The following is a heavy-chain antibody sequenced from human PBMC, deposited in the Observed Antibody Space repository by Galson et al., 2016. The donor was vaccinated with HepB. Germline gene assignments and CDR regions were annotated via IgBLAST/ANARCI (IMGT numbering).Heavy chain of an antibody. D-gene: IGHD3-10*01. CDR1: GGTISGYF. CDR2: INGRGDS. Sequence: ETLSLTCGVYGGTISGYFWTWIRQPPGKGLEWVGQINGRGDSSYSPSLKSRVTISVDTSKNHFSLNLRSVTAADTAVYYCARNFGKSQGYWGQGALVTVSS. V-gene: IGHV4-34*01. CDR3: ARNFGKSQGY. J-gene: IGHJ1*01.